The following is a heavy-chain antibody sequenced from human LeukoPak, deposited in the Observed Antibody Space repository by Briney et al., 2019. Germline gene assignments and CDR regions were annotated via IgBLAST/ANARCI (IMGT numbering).Heavy chain of an antibody. CDR2: IIPIFGTA. J-gene: IGHJ4*02. CDR3: ASGLGYCSSTSCYALGY. V-gene: IGHV1-69*06. Sequence: SVKVSCKASGDTFSSYAISWVRQAPGQGLEWMGGIIPIFGTANYAQKFQGRVTITADKSTSTAYMELSSLRSEDTAVYHCASGLGYCSSTSCYALGYWGQGTLVTVSS. D-gene: IGHD2-2*01. CDR1: GDTFSSYA.